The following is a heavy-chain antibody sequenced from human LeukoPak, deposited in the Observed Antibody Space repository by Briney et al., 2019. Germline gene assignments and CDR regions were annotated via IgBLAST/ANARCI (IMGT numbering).Heavy chain of an antibody. CDR2: ISTYNGNT. V-gene: IGHV1-18*01. Sequence: GASVKVSCKASGYTFTNNGINWVRQAPGQGLEWMGWISTYNGNTNYAQKFQGRVTMTTDTSTSAAYMELRSLRSDDTAVYYCAREREDSETYLYGMDVWGQGTTVTISS. J-gene: IGHJ6*02. CDR3: AREREDSETYLYGMDV. CDR1: GYTFTNNG. D-gene: IGHD1-26*01.